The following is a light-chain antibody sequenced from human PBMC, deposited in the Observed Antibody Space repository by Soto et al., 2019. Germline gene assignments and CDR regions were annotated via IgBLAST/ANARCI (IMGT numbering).Light chain of an antibody. CDR1: QGVRHN. J-gene: IGKJ1*01. Sequence: DLQMTQSPSSLSASVGDRVTIICRASQGVRHNLAWYQQKPGKAPKRLIYGTSNLQSGVPSRFSGSGSGTEFTLTISSLQPEDFATYYCLQHDSYPRTFGQGTKVEIK. CDR2: GTS. CDR3: LQHDSYPRT. V-gene: IGKV1-17*01.